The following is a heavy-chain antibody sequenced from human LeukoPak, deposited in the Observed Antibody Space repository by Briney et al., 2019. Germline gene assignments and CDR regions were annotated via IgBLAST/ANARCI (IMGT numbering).Heavy chain of an antibody. J-gene: IGHJ4*02. D-gene: IGHD3-10*01. CDR1: EYTFTNYG. V-gene: IGHV1-2*02. CDR2: IDPNSGGT. CDR3: AREYYYSSGNYYNRIDY. Sequence: ASVKVSCKASEYTFTNYGIHWVRQAPGQGLEWMGWIDPNSGGTNYAQKFQGRVTMTRDTSISTAYMVLNRLRSDDTAVYSCAREYYYSSGNYYNRIDYWGQGTLVTVSS.